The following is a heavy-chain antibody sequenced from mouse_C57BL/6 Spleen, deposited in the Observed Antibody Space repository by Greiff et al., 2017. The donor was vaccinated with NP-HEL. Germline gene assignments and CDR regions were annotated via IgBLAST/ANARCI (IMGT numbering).Heavy chain of an antibody. Sequence: QVQLQQSGAELAKPGASVKLSCKASGYTFTSYWMHWVKQRPGQGLEWIGYINPSSGYTKYNQKFKDKATLAADKAASTACMQLSSLTYEDSACYYCARGEGRGFAYWGQGTLVTVSA. D-gene: IGHD3-3*01. CDR2: INPSSGYT. CDR1: GYTFTSYW. V-gene: IGHV1-7*01. CDR3: ARGEGRGFAY. J-gene: IGHJ3*01.